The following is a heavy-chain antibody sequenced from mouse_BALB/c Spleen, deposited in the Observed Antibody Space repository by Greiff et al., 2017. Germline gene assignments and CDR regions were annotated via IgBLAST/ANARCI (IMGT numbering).Heavy chain of an antibody. V-gene: IGHV5-6-4*01. CDR3: TRDTYRYDWFAY. Sequence: EVKLVESGGGLVKPGGSLKLSCAASGFTFSSYTMSWVRQTPGKRLEWVATISSGGSYTYYPDSVKGRFTISRDNAKNTLYLQMSSLKSEDTAMYYCTRDTYRYDWFAYWGQGTLVTVSA. D-gene: IGHD2-14*01. CDR1: GFTFSSYT. CDR2: ISSGGSYT. J-gene: IGHJ3*01.